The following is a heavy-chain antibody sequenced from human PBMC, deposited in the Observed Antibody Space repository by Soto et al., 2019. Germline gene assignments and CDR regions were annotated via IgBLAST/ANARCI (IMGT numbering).Heavy chain of an antibody. CDR1: GGTLSRYA. CDR2: IIPIFGTA. J-gene: IGHJ4*02. V-gene: IGHV1-69*06. CDR3: ARETVEMAPTKPHPPIG. D-gene: IGHD2-15*01. Sequence: SVKVSCKASGGTLSRYAISWVRQAPGQGLEWMGGIIPIFGTANYAQKFQGRVTITADKSTSTAYMELSSLRSEDTAVYYCARETVEMAPTKPHPPIGWGQGTLVTVSS.